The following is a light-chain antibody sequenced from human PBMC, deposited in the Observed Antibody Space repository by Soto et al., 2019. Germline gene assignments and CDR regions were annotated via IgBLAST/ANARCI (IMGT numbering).Light chain of an antibody. CDR2: AAS. CDR1: QGISKS. Sequence: DMQMTQSPSAQSASVGDRVTIXXRASQGISKSLAWFQQKSGKVPKGXIYAASTLQSGVPARFSGSGSGTEFTLTISSLQPEDFGTYYCQQFKSYPITFGQGTRLEIK. V-gene: IGKV1-17*03. CDR3: QQFKSYPIT. J-gene: IGKJ5*01.